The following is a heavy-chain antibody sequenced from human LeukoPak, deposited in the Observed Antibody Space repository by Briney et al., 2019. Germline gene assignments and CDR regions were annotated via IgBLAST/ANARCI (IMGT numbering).Heavy chain of an antibody. CDR3: ARTTTYSSGWYGAY. V-gene: IGHV5-51*01. J-gene: IGHJ4*02. CDR2: IYVGDSET. Sequence: GESLKISCKGSGYRYSDYWIGWVRQMPGKGLEWMGIIYVGDSETRYSPSLQGQVTISADKSINTDYLQWSSLKASDTAMYYCARTTTYSSGWYGAYWGQGTLVTVSS. CDR1: GYRYSDYW. D-gene: IGHD6-19*01.